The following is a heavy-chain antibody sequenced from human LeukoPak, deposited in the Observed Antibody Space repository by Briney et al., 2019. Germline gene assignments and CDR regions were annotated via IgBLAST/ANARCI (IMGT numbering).Heavy chain of an antibody. Sequence: SETLSLTCSVSGGSISSSTYYWGWIRQPPGKGLEWIGSIFYSGRTYYNPSLKSRVTISLNTSKNQFSLKLSSVTAADTAVYYCGRESECYYGSGSYECRWFDPWGLGTLVTVSS. D-gene: IGHD3-10*01. CDR3: GRESECYYGSGSYECRWFDP. CDR2: IFYSGRT. CDR1: GGSISSSTYY. J-gene: IGHJ5*02. V-gene: IGHV4-39*07.